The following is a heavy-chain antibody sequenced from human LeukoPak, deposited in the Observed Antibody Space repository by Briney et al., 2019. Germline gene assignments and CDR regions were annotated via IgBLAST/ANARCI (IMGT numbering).Heavy chain of an antibody. V-gene: IGHV3-23*01. Sequence: HPGGSLRLSCAASGFPFSSYAMSWVRQAPGKGLEWVSAISGSGGSTFYADSVKGRFTISRDNSKNTLYLQMNSLRAEDTAVYYCAKLDVYDILTGYYKGIEHWGQGTLVTVPS. CDR3: AKLDVYDILTGYYKGIEH. CDR2: ISGSGGST. J-gene: IGHJ4*02. CDR1: GFPFSSYA. D-gene: IGHD3-9*01.